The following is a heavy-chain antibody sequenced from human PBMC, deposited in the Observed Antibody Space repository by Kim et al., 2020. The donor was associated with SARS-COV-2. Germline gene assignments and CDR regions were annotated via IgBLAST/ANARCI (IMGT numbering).Heavy chain of an antibody. Sequence: GGSLRLSCVASGITFSNYAMTWVRQAPGKGLEWVSGMSGGGVRTYYADSVKGRFTISRDNSKNTLYLQMNSLRAEDTAVYYCAKASGSYLDVLDIWGQGTMVTVSS. CDR2: MSGGGVRT. D-gene: IGHD1-26*01. J-gene: IGHJ3*02. CDR1: GITFSNYA. CDR3: AKASGSYLDVLDI. V-gene: IGHV3-23*01.